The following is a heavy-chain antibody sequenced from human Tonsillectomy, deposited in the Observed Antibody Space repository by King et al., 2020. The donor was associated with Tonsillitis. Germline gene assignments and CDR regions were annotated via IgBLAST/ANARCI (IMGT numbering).Heavy chain of an antibody. Sequence: VQLVESGGALVQPGGSLRLSCSASGFTFNNYAINWVRQAPGKGLEWVSGISGSGDSTYYADSVKGRFTTSRDSSRNTLYLQMNSLRAEDTAVNYCAKDYYDRSGYIWTGDAFDIWGRGTMVTVSS. D-gene: IGHD3-22*01. V-gene: IGHV3-23*04. CDR1: GFTFNNYA. J-gene: IGHJ3*02. CDR3: AKDYYDRSGYIWTGDAFDI. CDR2: ISGSGDST.